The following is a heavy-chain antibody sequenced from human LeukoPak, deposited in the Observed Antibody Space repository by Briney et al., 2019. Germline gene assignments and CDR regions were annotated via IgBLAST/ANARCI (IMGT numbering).Heavy chain of an antibody. J-gene: IGHJ4*02. D-gene: IGHD1-1*01. V-gene: IGHV3-23*01. Sequence: GGSLRLSCAVSGLPFSNHALSWVRQAPGKGLEWVSAISGRDESTYYADSVKGRFTISRDNSKSTLYLQMSSLRAEDTAVYHCAKVTGTTNYWGQGTLVTVSS. CDR3: AKVTGTTNY. CDR1: GLPFSNHA. CDR2: ISGRDEST.